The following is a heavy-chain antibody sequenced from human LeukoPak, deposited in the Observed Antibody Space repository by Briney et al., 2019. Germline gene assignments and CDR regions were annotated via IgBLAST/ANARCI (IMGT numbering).Heavy chain of an antibody. CDR1: GFTFSNYW. Sequence: GGSLRLSCAASGFTFSNYWMTWVRQAPGKGLEWVANIKQDGSEKYYVDSEKGRFTISRDNAKNSVYLQMNILEAEDTAVYYCARDGDITLTGVIRGGDALDMWGRGTMVTVSS. CDR3: ARDGDITLTGVIRGGDALDM. V-gene: IGHV3-7*01. CDR2: IKQDGSEK. D-gene: IGHD3-10*01. J-gene: IGHJ3*02.